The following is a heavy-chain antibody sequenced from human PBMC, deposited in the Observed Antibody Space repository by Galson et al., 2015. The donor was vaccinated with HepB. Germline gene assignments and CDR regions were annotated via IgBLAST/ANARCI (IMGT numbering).Heavy chain of an antibody. V-gene: IGHV4-34*01. CDR3: ARDPYFGSENYFSSYGLDV. J-gene: IGHJ6*02. CDR2: INHSGST. D-gene: IGHD3-10*01. CDR1: GGSFRGNY. Sequence: TLSLTCAVYGGSFRGNYWSWIRQPPRKGLEWIGEINHSGSTNYNPSLKSRVTISLDTSKKQFSLILFSVTAADTAVYYCARDPYFGSENYFSSYGLDVWGQGTTVTVSS.